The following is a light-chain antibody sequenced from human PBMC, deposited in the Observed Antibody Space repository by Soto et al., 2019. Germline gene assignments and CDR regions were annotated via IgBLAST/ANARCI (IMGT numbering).Light chain of an antibody. CDR2: AAS. V-gene: IGKV1-5*01. Sequence: QVTQSPSKMYEGAGDRVTITCLASQSISSWLAWYQQKPGKAPKLLINAASTLQSGVPSRFSGSGSGTDFTLTISSLQPEDFATYFCQQLNSYPITFGQGTRLEIK. J-gene: IGKJ5*01. CDR3: QQLNSYPIT. CDR1: QSISSW.